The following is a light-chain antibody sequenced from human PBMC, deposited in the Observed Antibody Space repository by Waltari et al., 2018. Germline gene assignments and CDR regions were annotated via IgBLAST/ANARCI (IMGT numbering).Light chain of an antibody. V-gene: IGLV2-23*02. Sequence: QSAMTKPASVSGSPGQSIPISGTGTSSDVGNYRRVSWYQQHPGKAPKLMIYAVSKRPSGVSDRFSGSKSGDMASLTISGLQPEDEAEYFCSSYAGSSKGVFGGGTKVTVL. J-gene: IGLJ2*01. CDR3: SSYAGSSKGV. CDR2: AVS. CDR1: SSDVGNYRR.